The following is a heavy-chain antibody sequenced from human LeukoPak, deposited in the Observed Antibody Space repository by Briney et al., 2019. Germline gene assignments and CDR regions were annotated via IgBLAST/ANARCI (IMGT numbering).Heavy chain of an antibody. Sequence: SETLSLTCAVYGGSFSGYYWSWIRQPPGKGLEWMGEMNHSGSTNYNPSLKSRVTISVDTSKNQFSLKLSSVTAADTAVYYCARHKYSSGWPPEGAFDIWGQGTMVTVSS. D-gene: IGHD6-19*01. CDR2: MNHSGST. V-gene: IGHV4-34*01. CDR1: GGSFSGYY. J-gene: IGHJ3*02. CDR3: ARHKYSSGWPPEGAFDI.